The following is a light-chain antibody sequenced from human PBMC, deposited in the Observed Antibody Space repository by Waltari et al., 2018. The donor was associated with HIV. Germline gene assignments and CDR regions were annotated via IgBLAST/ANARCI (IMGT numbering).Light chain of an antibody. Sequence: IAMNQSPDSLAVSLGERATINCKSSQSLLYSSNNKNHSAWYQQKPGQPPKLLVYWASTRESGVPDRFSGSGSGTDFTLTIRSLQAEDVAIYYCQQYLGLPLTFGGGTRVEI. CDR3: QQYLGLPLT. J-gene: IGKJ4*01. V-gene: IGKV4-1*01. CDR2: WAS. CDR1: QSLLYSSNNKNH.